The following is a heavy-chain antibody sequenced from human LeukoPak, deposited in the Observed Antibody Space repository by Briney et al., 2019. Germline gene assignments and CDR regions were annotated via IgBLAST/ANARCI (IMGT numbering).Heavy chain of an antibody. J-gene: IGHJ4*02. CDR2: IYPGDSDT. V-gene: IGHV5-51*01. D-gene: IGHD1-26*01. Sequence: GESLKISCEGSGYSFANYWIGWVRQMPGIGLEWMGIIYPGDSDTRYSPSFQGQVTLSADKFISTAYLHWSSLKASDTAMYYCARRRGSDSDYYFDNWGQGTLVTVSS. CDR3: ARRRGSDSDYYFDN. CDR1: GYSFANYW.